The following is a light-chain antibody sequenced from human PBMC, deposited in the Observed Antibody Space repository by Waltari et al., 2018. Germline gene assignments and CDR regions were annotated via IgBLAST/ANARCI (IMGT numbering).Light chain of an antibody. CDR3: QHRNTGLT. CDR2: WAS. V-gene: IGKV4-1*01. J-gene: IGKJ4*01. Sequence: DIVMTQSPDSLTVSLGERATIDCTSSQSVLYGPNMKNYIAWYQLKSGQPPKLLISWASTRESGVPDRFSGSGSGTEFTLTISDLQAEDVAVYYCQHRNTGLTFGGGTKVEIE. CDR1: QSVLYGPNMKNY.